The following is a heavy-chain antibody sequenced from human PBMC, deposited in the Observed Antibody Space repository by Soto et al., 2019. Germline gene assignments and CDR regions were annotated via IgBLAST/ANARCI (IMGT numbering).Heavy chain of an antibody. CDR2: ISLYSDGT. CDR1: GHTFSNYG. CDR3: ARVVPGAEAWFGP. J-gene: IGHJ5*02. V-gene: IGHV1-18*01. D-gene: IGHD2-2*01. Sequence: QVQLVQSGGEVKRPGASVKVSCKTSGHTFSNYGITWVRQAPGQPLEWRGGISLYSDGTNYAQKFQGRVSMTTDTSPPTAYMELRSLRSDDTAVYYCARVVPGAEAWFGPWGQGTLVTVSS.